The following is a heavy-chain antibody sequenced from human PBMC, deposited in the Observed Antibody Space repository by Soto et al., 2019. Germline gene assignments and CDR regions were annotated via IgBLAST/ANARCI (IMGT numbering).Heavy chain of an antibody. J-gene: IGHJ6*02. CDR1: GFTFTTFG. V-gene: IGHV3-23*05. CDR3: AMGEGLGSGNWNVSRSYYYGMDV. D-gene: IGHD3-10*01. Sequence: GGSLRPSCVAPGFTFTTFGMIWVRKAPGKGLEWVSGIDSNGAYTYYADSVKGRFTISGDNSKSTLCLQMNSLRPDDTAVYYYAMGEGLGSGNWNVSRSYYYGMDVWGLGTTVTVSS. CDR2: IDSNGAYT.